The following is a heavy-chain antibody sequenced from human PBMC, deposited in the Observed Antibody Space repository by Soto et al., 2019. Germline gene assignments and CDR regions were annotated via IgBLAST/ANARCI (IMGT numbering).Heavy chain of an antibody. J-gene: IGHJ6*02. V-gene: IGHV5-51*01. Sequence: PGESLKISCEGSGYTFTTYWVAWVRQMPGKGLEWVGSIYPGDSDSRYNPSVQGQVTISADRSISTAYLRWNSLKASDTAMYFCARHKGYCSSTSCYGMDVWGQGTTVTVSS. CDR1: GYTFTTYW. CDR2: IYPGDSDS. CDR3: ARHKGYCSSTSCYGMDV. D-gene: IGHD2-15*01.